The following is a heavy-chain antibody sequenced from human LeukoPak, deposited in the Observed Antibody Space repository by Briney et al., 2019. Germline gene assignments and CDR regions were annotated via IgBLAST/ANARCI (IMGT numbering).Heavy chain of an antibody. D-gene: IGHD3-22*01. J-gene: IGHJ4*02. Sequence: GGSLRLSCAASGFPFTNYAMSWVRQAPGKGLDWVSSISDSGGSTYYADSVKGRFTISRDNSKSTLYLQMNSLRAEDTAIYYCAKDWDYDDRGGYSSFFDYWGQGTLVTVSS. CDR3: AKDWDYDDRGGYSSFFDY. CDR1: GFPFTNYA. CDR2: ISDSGGST. V-gene: IGHV3-23*01.